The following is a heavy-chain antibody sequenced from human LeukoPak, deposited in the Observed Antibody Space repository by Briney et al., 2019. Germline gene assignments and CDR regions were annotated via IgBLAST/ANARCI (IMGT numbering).Heavy chain of an antibody. V-gene: IGHV1-69*13. J-gene: IGHJ5*02. CDR2: IIPIFGTA. D-gene: IGHD5-12*01. CDR1: GGTFSSYA. Sequence: SVKVSCKASGGTFSSYAISWVRQAPGQGLEWMGGIIPIFGTANYAQKFQGRVTITADESTSTAYMELSSLRSEDTAVYYCTRDVSKYSGYDTHWFDPWGQGTLVTVSS. CDR3: TRDVSKYSGYDTHWFDP.